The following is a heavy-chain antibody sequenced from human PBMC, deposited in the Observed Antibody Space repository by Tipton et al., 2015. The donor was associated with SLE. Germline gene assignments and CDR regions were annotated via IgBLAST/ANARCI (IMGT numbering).Heavy chain of an antibody. CDR2: VSHSSNT. V-gene: IGHV4-34*01. D-gene: IGHD3-22*01. CDR1: GGSFSGYY. J-gene: IGHJ2*01. Sequence: TLSLTCAVYGGSFSGYYWSWSRQPPGKGLEWIGEVSHSSNTNYNPSRKSRVTISVDTSKNQFSLKQSSVTAADTAVYFCARRLMTMIVPTWHFDLWGRGTLVTVSS. CDR3: ARRLMTMIVPTWHFDL.